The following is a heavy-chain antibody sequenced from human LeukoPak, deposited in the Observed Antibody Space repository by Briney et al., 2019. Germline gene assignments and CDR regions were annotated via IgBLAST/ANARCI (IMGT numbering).Heavy chain of an antibody. Sequence: ASVKVSCKASGYTFTGYYMHWVRQAPGQGLEWMGWINPNSGGTNYAQKFQGRVTMTRDTSIGTAYMELSRLRSDDTAVYYCARGITIFGVVISYWGQGTLVTVSS. CDR3: ARGITIFGVVISY. CDR1: GYTFTGYY. V-gene: IGHV1-2*02. CDR2: INPNSGGT. J-gene: IGHJ4*02. D-gene: IGHD3-3*01.